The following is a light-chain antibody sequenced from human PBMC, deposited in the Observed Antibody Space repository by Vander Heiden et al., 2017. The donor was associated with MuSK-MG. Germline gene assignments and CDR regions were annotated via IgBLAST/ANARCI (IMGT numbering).Light chain of an antibody. CDR3: RQRSNWPWT. CDR1: QSVSND. V-gene: IGKV3-11*01. J-gene: IGKJ1*01. CDR2: DAS. Sequence: EIVLTQSPATLSLSPGDRATLSCRARQSVSNDLAWFQHKPGQAPRLLIYDASNSATGIPARCSGIGSGTDFTLTISSLEPEDFAVYYCRQRSNWPWTFGQGTKVEIK.